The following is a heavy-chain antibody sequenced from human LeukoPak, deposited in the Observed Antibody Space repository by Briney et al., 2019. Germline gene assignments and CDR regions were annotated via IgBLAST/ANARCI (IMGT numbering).Heavy chain of an antibody. CDR2: ISSSGSTI. CDR3: ARADQDYYDSSGYYGAFDI. V-gene: IGHV3-11*04. CDR1: GGSISSSSYY. Sequence: LSLTCTVSGGSISSSSYYWGWIRQAPGKGLEWVSYISSSGSTIYYADSVKGRFTISRDNAKNSLYLQMNSLRAEDTAVYYCARADQDYYDSSGYYGAFDIWGQGTMVTVSS. D-gene: IGHD3-22*01. J-gene: IGHJ3*02.